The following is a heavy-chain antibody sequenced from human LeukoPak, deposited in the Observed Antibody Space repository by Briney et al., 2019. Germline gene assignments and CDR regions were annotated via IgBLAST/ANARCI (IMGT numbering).Heavy chain of an antibody. CDR2: IYSDGRT. CDR1: GFTVSNKY. Sequence: GGSLRLSCAASGFTVSNKYMTWVRQAPGKGLEWVSLIYSDGRTYYADSVKGRCTISRDNSKNTLYLQMNSLRAEDTAVYYCAKDLVRGVPSRYWGQGTLVTVSS. V-gene: IGHV3-53*01. CDR3: AKDLVRGVPSRY. D-gene: IGHD3-10*01. J-gene: IGHJ4*02.